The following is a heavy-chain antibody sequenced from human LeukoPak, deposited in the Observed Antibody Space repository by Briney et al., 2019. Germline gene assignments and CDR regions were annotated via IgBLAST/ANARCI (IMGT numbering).Heavy chain of an antibody. CDR1: GDSIDSYY. CDR2: IYYRGTT. CDR3: ARLPRYGGYDHFDY. Sequence: PSETLSLTCTVPGDSIDSYYWSWIRQPPGKGLEWIGYIYYRGTTSYNPFLKSRVTISVDTSKNQFSLKLNSVTAADTAVYYCARLPRYGGYDHFDYWGQGILVIVSS. D-gene: IGHD5-12*01. V-gene: IGHV4-59*12. J-gene: IGHJ4*02.